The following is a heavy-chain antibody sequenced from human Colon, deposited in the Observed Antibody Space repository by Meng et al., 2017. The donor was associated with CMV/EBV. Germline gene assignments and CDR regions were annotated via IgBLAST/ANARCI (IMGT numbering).Heavy chain of an antibody. Sequence: SLKISCAASGFTFDDYAMHWVRQAPGKGLEWVSGISWNSGSIGYADSVKGRFTISRDNSRNSVSLQMHSLRAEDTALYYCARGGNCTTTTCFFVGYFGMDVWGQGTTVTVSS. D-gene: IGHD2-2*01. CDR2: ISWNSGSI. J-gene: IGHJ6*02. CDR1: GFTFDDYA. V-gene: IGHV3-9*01. CDR3: ARGGNCTTTTCFFVGYFGMDV.